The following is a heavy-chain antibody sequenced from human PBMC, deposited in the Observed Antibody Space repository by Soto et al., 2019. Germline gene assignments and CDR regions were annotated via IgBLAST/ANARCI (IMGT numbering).Heavy chain of an antibody. CDR3: VKVWYYDILTGPFDY. D-gene: IGHD3-9*01. CDR2: IRSNGGST. J-gene: IGHJ4*02. Sequence: PGGSLRLSCSASGFTFSSYAMHWVRQAPGKGQEYVSAIRSNGGSTYYADSVKGRFTISRDNSKNTLYLQMSSLRAGDTAVYYCVKVWYYDILTGPFDYWGQGTLVTVSS. CDR1: GFTFSSYA. V-gene: IGHV3-64D*08.